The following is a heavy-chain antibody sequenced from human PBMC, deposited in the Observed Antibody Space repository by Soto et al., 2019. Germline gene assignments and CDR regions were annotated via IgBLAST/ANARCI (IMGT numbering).Heavy chain of an antibody. CDR2: MKSKTDGGTT. Sequence: EVQLVESGGGLVKPGGSLRLSCAASGFTFSNAWMSWVRQAPGKGLEWVGRMKSKTDGGTTDYAAPVKGRFTISRDDSKNTLYLQMNSLKTEDTAVYYCTGWLRYWGQGTLVTVS. CDR1: GFTFSNAW. CDR3: TGWLRY. J-gene: IGHJ4*02. D-gene: IGHD3-22*01. V-gene: IGHV3-15*01.